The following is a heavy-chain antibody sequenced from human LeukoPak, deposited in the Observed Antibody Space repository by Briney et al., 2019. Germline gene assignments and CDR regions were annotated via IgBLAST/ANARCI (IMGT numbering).Heavy chain of an antibody. J-gene: IGHJ6*02. CDR3: AKDKVGITMVRGVITQPHYGMDV. CDR2: ISYDGSNK. Sequence: GGSLRLSCAASGFTFSSYGMHWVRQAPGKGLEWVAVISYDGSNKYYADSVKGRFTISRDNSKNTLYLQMNSLRAEDTAVYYCAKDKVGITMVRGVITQPHYGMDVWGQGTTVTVSS. CDR1: GFTFSSYG. D-gene: IGHD3-10*01. V-gene: IGHV3-30*18.